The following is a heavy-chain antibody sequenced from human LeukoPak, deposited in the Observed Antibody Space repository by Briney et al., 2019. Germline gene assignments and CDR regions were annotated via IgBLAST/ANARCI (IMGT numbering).Heavy chain of an antibody. Sequence: GGSLRLSCAASGFTVSSNYMSWVRQAPGKGLEWVSVIYSGGSTYYADSVKGRFTISRDNSKNTLYLQMNSLRAEDTAVYYCAKYGAAAAGTKDYWGQGTLVTVSS. J-gene: IGHJ4*02. CDR1: GFTVSSNY. D-gene: IGHD6-13*01. CDR3: AKYGAAAAGTKDY. CDR2: IYSGGST. V-gene: IGHV3-66*01.